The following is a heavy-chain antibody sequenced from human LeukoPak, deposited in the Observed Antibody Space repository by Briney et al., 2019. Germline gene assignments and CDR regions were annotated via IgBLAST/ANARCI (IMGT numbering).Heavy chain of an antibody. Sequence: ASETLSLTCTVSGASVSRGSYYWNWIRQPAGKGLEWIGRIYTSGSTNYDPSLKSRFTISLDTSKNQFSLNLSSVTAADTAVYYCARDYLGAGTVGATSGYWGQGTLVTVSS. CDR1: GASVSRGSYY. D-gene: IGHD1-26*01. CDR2: IYTSGST. J-gene: IGHJ4*02. V-gene: IGHV4-61*02. CDR3: ARDYLGAGTVGATSGY.